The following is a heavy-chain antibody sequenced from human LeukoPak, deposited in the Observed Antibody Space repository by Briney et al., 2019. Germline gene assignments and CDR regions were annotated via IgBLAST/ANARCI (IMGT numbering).Heavy chain of an antibody. Sequence: GGSLRLSCAASGFTFSTYWMSWVRQSPSKGLEWVANMSPDGSGKYYADSVRGRFTISRDNAKNSFYLQMNSLRVEDTAVYYCVRANNWNYPYYFDYWGQGTLVTVSS. CDR2: MSPDGSGK. V-gene: IGHV3-7*01. J-gene: IGHJ4*02. CDR3: VRANNWNYPYYFDY. CDR1: GFTFSTYW. D-gene: IGHD1-7*01.